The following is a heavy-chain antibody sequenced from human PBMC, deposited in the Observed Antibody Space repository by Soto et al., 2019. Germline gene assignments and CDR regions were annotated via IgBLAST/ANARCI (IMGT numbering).Heavy chain of an antibody. D-gene: IGHD6-6*01. CDR2: IKSKTDGGTT. Sequence: LRLSCAASGFTFSNAWMSWVRQAPGKGLEWVGRIKSKTDGGTTDYAAPVKGRFTISRDDSKNTLYLQMNSLKTEDTAVYYCTTDPQLYSSSASGIDYWGQGTLVTVSS. J-gene: IGHJ4*02. CDR3: TTDPQLYSSSASGIDY. CDR1: GFTFSNAW. V-gene: IGHV3-15*01.